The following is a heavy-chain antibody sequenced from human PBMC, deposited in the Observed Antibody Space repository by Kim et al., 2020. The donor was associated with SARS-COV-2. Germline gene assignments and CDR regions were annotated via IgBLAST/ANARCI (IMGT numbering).Heavy chain of an antibody. CDR1: GGSFSGYY. J-gene: IGHJ1*01. CDR2: INHSGST. CDR3: ARGRYSGSYLEYFQH. V-gene: IGHV4-34*01. D-gene: IGHD1-26*01. Sequence: SETLSLTCAVYGGSFSGYYWSWIRQPPGKGLEWIGEINHSGSTNYNPSLKSRVTISVDTSKNQFSLKLSSVTAADTAVYYCARGRYSGSYLEYFQHWGQGTLVTVSS.